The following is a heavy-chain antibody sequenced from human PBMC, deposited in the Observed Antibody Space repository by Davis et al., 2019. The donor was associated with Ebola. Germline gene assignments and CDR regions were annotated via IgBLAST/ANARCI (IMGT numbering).Heavy chain of an antibody. CDR3: ARVRYCGGDCSRHYYYGMDV. CDR2: INPSGGST. J-gene: IGHJ6*04. CDR1: GYTFTSYY. Sequence: ASVKVSCKASGYTFTSYYMHWVRQAPGQGLEWMGIINPSGGSTSYAQKFQGRVTMTRDTSISTAYMELSSLRTDDTAVYYCARVRYCGGDCSRHYYYGMDVWGKGTTVTVSS. V-gene: IGHV1-46*01. D-gene: IGHD2-21*02.